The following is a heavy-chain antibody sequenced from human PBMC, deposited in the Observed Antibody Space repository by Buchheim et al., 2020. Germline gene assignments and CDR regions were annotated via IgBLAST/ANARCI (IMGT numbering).Heavy chain of an antibody. Sequence: QLQLQESGPGLVKPSETLSLTCTVSGGSISSSSYYWGWIRQPPGKGLEWIGSIYYSGSTYYNPSLKSRVTISVDTSKNQFSLKLSSVTAADTAVYYCASPRPYYYDSSGYFDYWGQGTL. CDR3: ASPRPYYYDSSGYFDY. V-gene: IGHV4-39*01. CDR2: IYYSGST. J-gene: IGHJ4*02. CDR1: GGSISSSSYY. D-gene: IGHD3-22*01.